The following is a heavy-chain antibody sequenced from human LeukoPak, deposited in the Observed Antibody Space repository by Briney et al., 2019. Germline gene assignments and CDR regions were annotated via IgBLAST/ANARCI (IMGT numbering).Heavy chain of an antibody. CDR2: ISWNSGNI. CDR3: AKDISGWSRGSSADGFDY. J-gene: IGHJ4*02. D-gene: IGHD6-6*01. V-gene: IGHV3-9*03. Sequence: GRSLRLSCAASGFTFDDYAMHWVRQAPGKGLEWVSGISWNSGNIGYADSVKGRFTISRDNAKNSLYLRMNSLRAEDMAFYYCAKDISGWSRGSSADGFDYWGLGTLVTVSS. CDR1: GFTFDDYA.